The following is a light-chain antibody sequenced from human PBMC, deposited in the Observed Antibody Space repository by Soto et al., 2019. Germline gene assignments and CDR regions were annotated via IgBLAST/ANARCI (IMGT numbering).Light chain of an antibody. V-gene: IGLV2-14*01. CDR1: SSDVGGYNY. Sequence: QSALTQPASGSGSPGQWITIYCTGTSSDVGGYNYVSWYQQHPAKAPKLMIYEVSNRPSGVSHRFSGSKSGNTASLTISGLQAEDEADYYCFSYTTSSTLVFGGGTKVTVL. CDR3: FSYTTSSTLV. J-gene: IGLJ3*02. CDR2: EVS.